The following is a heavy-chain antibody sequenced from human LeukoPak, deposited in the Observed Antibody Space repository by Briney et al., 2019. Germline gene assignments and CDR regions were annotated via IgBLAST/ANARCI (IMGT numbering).Heavy chain of an antibody. V-gene: IGHV3-11*01. D-gene: IGHD4-23*01. CDR3: ARDLDGGNSGFFDY. CDR1: GFTFTDYS. Sequence: PGGSLRLSCAASGFTFTDYSMTWIRQAPGKGLEWLSYISSSGNIKSYADSVKGRFSISRDNAKKSLDLQMNSLRAEDTAVYYCARDLDGGNSGFFDYWGQGTLVTVSS. CDR2: ISSSGNIK. J-gene: IGHJ4*02.